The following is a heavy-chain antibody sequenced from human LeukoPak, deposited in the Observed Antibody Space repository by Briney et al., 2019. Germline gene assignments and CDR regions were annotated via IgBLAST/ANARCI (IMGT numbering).Heavy chain of an antibody. V-gene: IGHV3-30*04. J-gene: IGHJ4*02. D-gene: IGHD5/OR15-5a*01. Sequence: PGGSLRLSCAASGFTFRNYAIHWVRQAPGKGLEWVALISYDGSNEYYADSVKGRLSISRDNSKNTLYLQINSLRVEDTAVYYCARDLREVDYWGRGTLVTVSS. CDR3: ARDLREVDY. CDR1: GFTFRNYA. CDR2: ISYDGSNE.